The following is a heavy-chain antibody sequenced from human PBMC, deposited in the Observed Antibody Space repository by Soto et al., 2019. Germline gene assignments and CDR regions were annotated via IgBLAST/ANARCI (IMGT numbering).Heavy chain of an antibody. CDR3: AKGRGGSGSLTPRVDF. CDR1: GFTFNNYA. V-gene: IGHV3-23*01. D-gene: IGHD3-10*01. J-gene: IGHJ4*02. Sequence: EVQLLDSGGGLVQPGGSLRLSCAASGFTFNNYAMTWVRQAPGKGLEWLSAISGGGDTTSYADSVKGRFTVSRDGSKNPLYLKMSSLRAEDTALYYCAKGRGGSGSLTPRVDFWGQGTLVNVSS. CDR2: ISGGGDTT.